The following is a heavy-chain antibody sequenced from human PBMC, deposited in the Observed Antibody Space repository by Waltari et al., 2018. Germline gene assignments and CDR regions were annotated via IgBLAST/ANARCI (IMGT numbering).Heavy chain of an antibody. D-gene: IGHD1-20*01. J-gene: IGHJ6*03. V-gene: IGHV1-69*04. CDR3: ARRHGMADRYFYYYYMDV. CDR1: GGTFSSYA. CDR2: VIPILGIA. Sequence: QVQLVQSGAEVKKPGSSVKVSCKASGGTFSSYAIAWVRQAPGQGLEWMGGVIPILGIATNAQKFQGRVTITADESTNSAYMELRSLRSEDTAVYYCARRHGMADRYFYYYYMDVWGKGTTVTVS.